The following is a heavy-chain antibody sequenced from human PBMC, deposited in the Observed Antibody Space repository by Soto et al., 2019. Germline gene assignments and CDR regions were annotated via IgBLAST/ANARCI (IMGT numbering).Heavy chain of an antibody. CDR2: ISAYNGNT. Sequence: GASVKVSCKASGYTFTSYGISWVRQAPGQGLEWMGWISAYNGNTNYAQKLQGRVTMTTDTSTSTAYMELRSLRSDDTAVYYCARDQVPQYYDFWSGYFYNWFDPWGQGTLVTVSS. CDR1: GYTFTSYG. D-gene: IGHD3-3*01. CDR3: ARDQVPQYYDFWSGYFYNWFDP. V-gene: IGHV1-18*04. J-gene: IGHJ5*02.